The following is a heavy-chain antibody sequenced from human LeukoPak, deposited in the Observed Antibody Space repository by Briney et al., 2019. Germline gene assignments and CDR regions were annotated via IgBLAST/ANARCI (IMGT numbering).Heavy chain of an antibody. J-gene: IGHJ4*02. V-gene: IGHV1-18*01. CDR2: ISAYNGNT. D-gene: IGHD3-10*01. CDR3: ARVSALITMVL. Sequence: SVTLSCKASGYTFTSYGISWVRQAPGQGLEWMGWISAYNGNTNYAQKLQGRVTMTTDTSTSTAYMELRSLRSDDTAVYYCARVSALITMVLWGQGTLVTVSS. CDR1: GYTFTSYG.